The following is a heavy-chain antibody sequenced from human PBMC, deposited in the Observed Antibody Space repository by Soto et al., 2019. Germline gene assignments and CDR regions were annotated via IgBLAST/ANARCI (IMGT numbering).Heavy chain of an antibody. CDR1: GFTFSTSW. Sequence: DVQLVESGGGLVQPGGSLRLSCVASGFTFSTSWMHWVRQTPGKGLVWDSRISADSGRTHYADSVKGRFTISRDNGKNTLYLQMNSLTADDTAIYYCARGPTGWYGYDYWGQGTLVSVSS. V-gene: IGHV3-74*01. D-gene: IGHD6-19*01. J-gene: IGHJ4*02. CDR2: ISADSGRT. CDR3: ARGPTGWYGYDY.